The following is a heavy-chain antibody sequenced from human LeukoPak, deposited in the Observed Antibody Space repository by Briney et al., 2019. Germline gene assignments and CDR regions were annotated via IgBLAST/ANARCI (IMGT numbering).Heavy chain of an antibody. CDR1: GFSVSSNY. V-gene: IGHV3-53*01. J-gene: IGHJ6*02. CDR3: ARGPHYYYYGMDV. Sequence: PGGSLRLSCAASGFSVSSNYMSWVRQAPGKGLECVSVIYSGGSTYYADSVKGRFTISRDNAQNSLYLQMSSLRAEDTAVYYCARGPHYYYYGMDVWGQGTTVTVSS. CDR2: IYSGGST.